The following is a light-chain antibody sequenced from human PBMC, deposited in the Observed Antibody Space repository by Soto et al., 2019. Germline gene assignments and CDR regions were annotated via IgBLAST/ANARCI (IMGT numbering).Light chain of an antibody. CDR3: SSYTSSSTLV. CDR2: EVS. V-gene: IGLV2-14*01. Sequence: QSARTQPASVSGSPGQSITISCTGTSSDVGGYNYVSWYQQHPGKAPKLMIYEVSNRPSWVSNRFSGSKSGNTASLTISGLQAEDEADYYCSSYTSSSTLVFGGGTKVTVL. CDR1: SSDVGGYNY. J-gene: IGLJ2*01.